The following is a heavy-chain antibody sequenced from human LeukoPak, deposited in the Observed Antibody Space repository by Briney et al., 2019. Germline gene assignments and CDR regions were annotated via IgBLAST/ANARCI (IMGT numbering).Heavy chain of an antibody. CDR3: ARGISQGYFDRLLSNFDY. D-gene: IGHD3-9*01. CDR2: ISSSSSYI. CDR1: GFTFSSYS. V-gene: IGHV3-21*01. Sequence: GGSLRLSCAASGFTFSSYSMNWVRQAPGKGLEWVSSISSSSSYIYYADSVKGRFTISRDNAKNSLYLQMNSLRAEDTAVYYCARGISQGYFDRLLSNFDYWGQGTLVTVSS. J-gene: IGHJ4*02.